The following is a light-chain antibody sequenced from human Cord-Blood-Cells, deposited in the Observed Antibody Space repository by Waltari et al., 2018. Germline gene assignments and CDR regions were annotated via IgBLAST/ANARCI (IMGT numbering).Light chain of an antibody. CDR1: SSDVGGYNY. J-gene: IGLJ1*01. CDR2: DVS. Sequence: QSALTQPASVSGSPGQSITISCTGTSSDVGGYNYVSWYQQHPGKAPKLMIYDVSTRPSGVSNRFSGSKSANTASLTISGLQAEDEADYYCSSYTSSSTSFGTGTKVTVL. V-gene: IGLV2-14*01. CDR3: SSYTSSSTS.